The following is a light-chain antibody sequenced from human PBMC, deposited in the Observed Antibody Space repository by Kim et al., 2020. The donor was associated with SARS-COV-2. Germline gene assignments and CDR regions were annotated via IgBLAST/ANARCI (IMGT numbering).Light chain of an antibody. CDR3: QQYYTTPRT. V-gene: IGKV4-1*01. Sequence: DIVMTQSPDSLAVSLGERATVHCKSSQTIFYSSNNKNYLAWYQQKPGQAPKLLIYWASTRESGVPDRFSGGGSGTDFTLTISSLQADDVAVYYCQQYYTTPRTFGQGTKLEI. J-gene: IGKJ2*01. CDR2: WAS. CDR1: QTIFYSSNNKNY.